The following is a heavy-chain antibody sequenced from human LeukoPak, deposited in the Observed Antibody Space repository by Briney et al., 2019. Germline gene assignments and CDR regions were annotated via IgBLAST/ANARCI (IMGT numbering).Heavy chain of an antibody. Sequence: GASVKVSCKASGYTFTSYGISWVRQAPGQGLEWMGWISAYNGNTNYAQKLQGRVTMTTDTSTSTAYMELRSLRSDDTAVYYCARGTGYSGYDTYYYYYMDVWGKGTTVTVSS. V-gene: IGHV1-18*01. J-gene: IGHJ6*03. D-gene: IGHD5-12*01. CDR2: ISAYNGNT. CDR1: GYTFTSYG. CDR3: ARGTGYSGYDTYYYYYMDV.